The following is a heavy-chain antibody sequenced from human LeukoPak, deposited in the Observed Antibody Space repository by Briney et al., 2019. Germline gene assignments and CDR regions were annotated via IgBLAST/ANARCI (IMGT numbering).Heavy chain of an antibody. CDR2: IKQDGSEK. J-gene: IGHJ6*02. CDR3: ARDKLLAPRVYGMDV. Sequence: GGSLRLSCAASGFTFSSYWMSWVRQAPGKGLEWVANIKQDGSEKYYVDSVKGRFTISRDNAKNSLYLQMNSLRAEDTAVYYCARDKLLAPRVYGMDVWGQGTTVTVSS. V-gene: IGHV3-7*01. CDR1: GFTFSSYW.